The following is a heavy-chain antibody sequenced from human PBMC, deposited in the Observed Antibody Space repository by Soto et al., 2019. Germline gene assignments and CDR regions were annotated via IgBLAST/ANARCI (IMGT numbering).Heavy chain of an antibody. CDR1: GFTFDDYD. Sequence: EVQLVESGGALVQPGRSLRLSCEASGFTFDDYDMYWVRQAPGKGLEWVSSILWDSGSRGYAESVEGRFTISRDNAKNSLYLQMDGLRAEDTAMYYWVPEIRVARTEGDYYGMDCWGQGTTVIVSS. D-gene: IGHD3-3*01. J-gene: IGHJ6*02. CDR3: VPEIRVARTEGDYYGMDC. CDR2: ILWDSGSR. V-gene: IGHV3-9*01.